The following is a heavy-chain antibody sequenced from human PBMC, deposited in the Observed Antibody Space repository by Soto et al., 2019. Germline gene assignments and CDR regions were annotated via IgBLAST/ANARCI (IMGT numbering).Heavy chain of an antibody. D-gene: IGHD6-13*01. J-gene: IGHJ6*02. V-gene: IGHV1-69*13. CDR1: GGTFSSYA. CDR3: ARDNTSSPPLYYYYGMDV. Sequence: EASVKVSCKASGGTFSSYAISWVRQAPGQGLEWMGGIIPIFGTANYAQKFQGRVTITADESTSTAYMELSSLRSEDTAVYYCARDNTSSPPLYYYYGMDVWGQGTTVTVSS. CDR2: IIPIFGTA.